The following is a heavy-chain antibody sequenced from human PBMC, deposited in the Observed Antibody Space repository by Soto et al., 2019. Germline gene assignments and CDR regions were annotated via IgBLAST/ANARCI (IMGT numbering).Heavy chain of an antibody. J-gene: IGHJ6*03. CDR1: GYTFTSYG. D-gene: IGHD2-15*01. CDR3: AREGYCSGGSCYGYYYMDV. CDR2: ISAYNGNT. V-gene: IGHV1-18*01. Sequence: ASVKVSCKASGYTFTSYGISWVRQAPGQGLEWMGWISAYNGNTNYAQKLQGRVTMTTDTSTSTAYMELRSLRSDDTAVYYCAREGYCSGGSCYGYYYMDVSGKGTTVTVSS.